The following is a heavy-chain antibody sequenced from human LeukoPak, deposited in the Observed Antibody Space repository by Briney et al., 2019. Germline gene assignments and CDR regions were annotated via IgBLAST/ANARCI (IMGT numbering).Heavy chain of an antibody. CDR2: ISDNGGST. CDR3: AKGLPATLLDY. J-gene: IGHJ4*02. Sequence: PGGSLRLSCAASGFTFSNYAMTWVRQAPGKGLEWVSAISDNGGSTCYADSVKGRFTISRDNSKNSLYLQMNSLRAEDTAVYYCAKGLPATLLDYWGQGTLVTVSS. D-gene: IGHD2-2*01. CDR1: GFTFSNYA. V-gene: IGHV3-23*01.